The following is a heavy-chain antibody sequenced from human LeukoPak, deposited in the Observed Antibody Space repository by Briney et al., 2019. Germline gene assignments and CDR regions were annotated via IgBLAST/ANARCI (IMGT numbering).Heavy chain of an antibody. Sequence: GGSLRLSCAASGFTFSIAWMSWVRQAPGKGLEWVSSISSSSSYIYYADSVKGRFTISRDNAKNSLYLQMNSLRAEDTAVYYCARGQSSAFDIWGQGTMVTVSS. J-gene: IGHJ3*02. CDR3: ARGQSSAFDI. D-gene: IGHD2-2*01. V-gene: IGHV3-21*01. CDR1: GFTFSIAW. CDR2: ISSSSSYI.